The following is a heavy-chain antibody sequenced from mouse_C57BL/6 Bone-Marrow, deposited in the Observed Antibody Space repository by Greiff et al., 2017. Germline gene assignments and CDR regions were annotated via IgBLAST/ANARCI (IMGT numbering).Heavy chain of an antibody. D-gene: IGHD1-1*01. CDR2: IYPRDGSP. Sequence: QVKLQQSGPELVKPGASVKLSCKASGYTFTSYDINWVKQRPGQGLEWIGWIYPRDGSPKYNEKFKGKATLTVDTSSSTAYIELHSLASEDSTVYFCAHYYGSRGFDYWGTGTTLTVSS. J-gene: IGHJ2*01. CDR3: AHYYGSRGFDY. CDR1: GYTFTSYD. V-gene: IGHV1-85*01.